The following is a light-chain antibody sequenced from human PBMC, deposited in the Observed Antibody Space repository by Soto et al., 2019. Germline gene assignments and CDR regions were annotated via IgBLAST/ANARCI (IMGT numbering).Light chain of an antibody. CDR2: GTS. Sequence: DIQMTQSPSSLSASVGDRVTITCRASQSIIRYLNWYQQKLGKAPKLLIYGTSSLQTGVPSRFSGSGSGTDFTLTISSLQPEDFATYSCQQSYSTPWTFGQGTKVEIK. V-gene: IGKV1-39*01. CDR3: QQSYSTPWT. J-gene: IGKJ1*01. CDR1: QSIIRY.